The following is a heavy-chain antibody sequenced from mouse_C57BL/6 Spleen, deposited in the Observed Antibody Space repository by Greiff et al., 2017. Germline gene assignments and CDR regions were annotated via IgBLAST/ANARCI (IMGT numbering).Heavy chain of an antibody. CDR2: FYPGRGSI. CDR3: ARHETPLYYYGSSPYFDY. Sequence: VQLQQSGAELVKPGASVKLSCKASGYTFTEYTIHWVKQRSGQGLEWIGWFYPGRGSIKYNEKFKDTATLTADKSSSTVYMGLSRLTSADSAVYCCARHETPLYYYGSSPYFDYWGQGTTLTVSS. D-gene: IGHD1-1*01. V-gene: IGHV1-62-2*01. J-gene: IGHJ2*01. CDR1: GYTFTEYT.